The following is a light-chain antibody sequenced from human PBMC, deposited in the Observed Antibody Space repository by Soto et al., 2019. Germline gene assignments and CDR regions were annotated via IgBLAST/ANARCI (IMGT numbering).Light chain of an antibody. CDR1: QSISNS. V-gene: IGKV1-39*01. J-gene: IGKJ2*01. CDR2: AAS. Sequence: DIQMTQSPSSLSASVGDRVTITCRASQSISNSLNWYQQKPGKAPKVLIYAASTLQSGVPSRFSGSGSGTDFTLTISSLQPEDFATYYCQQSYSAPGYTFGQGTKLEIK. CDR3: QQSYSAPGYT.